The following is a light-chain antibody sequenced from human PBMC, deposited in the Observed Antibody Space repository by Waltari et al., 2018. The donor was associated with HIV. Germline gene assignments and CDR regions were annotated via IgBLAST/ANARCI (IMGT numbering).Light chain of an antibody. J-gene: IGLJ2*01. V-gene: IGLV2-8*01. CDR3: SSYAGSNNLV. CDR1: SSDVGGYNY. Sequence: QSALTPPPSASGSPGQSVTISCTGTSSDVGGYNYASWYQQHPGKAPKLMIYEVSKRPSGVPDRFSGSKSGNTASLTVSGLQAEDEADYYCSSYAGSNNLVFGGGTKLTVL. CDR2: EVS.